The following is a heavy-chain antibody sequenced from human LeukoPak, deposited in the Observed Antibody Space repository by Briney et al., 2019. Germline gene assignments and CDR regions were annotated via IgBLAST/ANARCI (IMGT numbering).Heavy chain of an antibody. Sequence: SETLSLTCTVSGGSISSYYLSWIRQPPGKGLGWIGYIYYSGSTNYNPSLKSRVTISVDTSKNQFSLKLSSVTAADTAVYYCAGHSSSWDPYLDYWGQGTLVTVSS. D-gene: IGHD6-13*01. CDR2: IYYSGST. CDR1: GGSISSYY. J-gene: IGHJ4*02. CDR3: AGHSSSWDPYLDY. V-gene: IGHV4-59*01.